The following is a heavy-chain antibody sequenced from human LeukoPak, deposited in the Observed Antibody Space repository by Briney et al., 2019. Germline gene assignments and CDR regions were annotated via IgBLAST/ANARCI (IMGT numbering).Heavy chain of an antibody. CDR1: GYSTSSGYY. D-gene: IGHD3-10*01. CDR3: ARDRGVRGVIVNFDY. V-gene: IGHV4-38-2*02. CDR2: IYHSGST. Sequence: SETLSLTCTVSGYSTSSGYYWGWIRQSPGKGLEWIGKIYHSGSTYYNPSLKSRVTMSVDTSKNQFSLKLSSVTAADTAVYYCARDRGVRGVIVNFDYWGQGTLVTVSS. J-gene: IGHJ4*02.